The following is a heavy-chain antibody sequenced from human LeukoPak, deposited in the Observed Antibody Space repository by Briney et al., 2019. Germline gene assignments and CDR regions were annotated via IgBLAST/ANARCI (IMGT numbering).Heavy chain of an antibody. CDR3: ARHEAAAAIMYYFDY. V-gene: IGHV4-38-2*02. CDR2: VYHTGST. J-gene: IGHJ4*02. CDR1: GYSITSGYY. Sequence: PSETLSLTCTVSGYSITSGYYWAWIRQPPGKGLEWIGNVYHTGSTFYNPSLRSRVTTPVETPKNQFSLKLSSVTAADTAVYYCARHEAAAAIMYYFDYWGQGTLVTVSS. D-gene: IGHD6-13*01.